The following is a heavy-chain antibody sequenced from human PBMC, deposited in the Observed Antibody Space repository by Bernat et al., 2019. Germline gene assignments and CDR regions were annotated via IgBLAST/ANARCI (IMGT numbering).Heavy chain of an antibody. D-gene: IGHD6-13*01. V-gene: IGHV3-15*01. CDR3: TTVRVSSHPPDWFDT. CDR1: GFTFSNAW. J-gene: IGHJ5*02. CDR2: IKSKTDGGTT. Sequence: EVQLVESGGGLVKPGGSLRLSCAASGFTFSNAWMSWVRQAPGKGLEWVGRIKSKTDGGTTDYAAPVKGRFTISRDDSKNTLYLQMNSLKTEDTAVYYCTTVRVSSHPPDWFDTWGQGTLVTVSS.